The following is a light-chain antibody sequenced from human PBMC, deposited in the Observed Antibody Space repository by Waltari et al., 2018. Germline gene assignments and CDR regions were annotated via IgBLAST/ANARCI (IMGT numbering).Light chain of an antibody. CDR1: TNDVGAYQY. J-gene: IGLJ3*02. CDR2: DVT. Sequence: QSALTQPPSASGSLGQSVTISCTGPTNDVGAYQYVSWYQQYPGKAPKLLIYDVTKRPSGVSDRFSVSKSGRTASLTVSGLQPEDEAIYSCCSYAGADSLLFGGGTKLTVL. CDR3: CSYAGADSLL. V-gene: IGLV2-8*01.